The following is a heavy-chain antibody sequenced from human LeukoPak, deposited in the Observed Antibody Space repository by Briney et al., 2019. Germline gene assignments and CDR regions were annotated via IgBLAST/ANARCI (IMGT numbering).Heavy chain of an antibody. CDR1: GGSISSYY. CDR2: IYYSGST. V-gene: IGHV4-59*12. J-gene: IGHJ4*02. CDR3: ARGRSFTPSYCSGGSCSDY. D-gene: IGHD2-15*01. Sequence: SETLSLTCTVSGGSISSYYWSWIRQPPGKGLEWIGYIYYSGSTNYNPSLKSRVTISVDTSKNQFSLKLSSVTAADTAVYYCARGRSFTPSYCSGGSCSDYWGQGTLVTVSS.